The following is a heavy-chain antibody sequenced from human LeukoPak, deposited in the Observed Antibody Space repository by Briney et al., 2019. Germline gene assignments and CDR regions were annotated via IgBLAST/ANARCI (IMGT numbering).Heavy chain of an antibody. V-gene: IGHV4-30-4*01. Sequence: SQTLSLPCTVSGGSISSGDYYWRWIRQPPGKGLEWIGYIYYSGSTYYNPSLKSRVTISVDTFKNQFSLKLSSVTAADTAVYYCARYVVAPWIDYWGQGTLVTVSS. CDR2: IYYSGST. CDR3: ARYVVAPWIDY. CDR1: GGSISSGDYY. D-gene: IGHD2-2*01. J-gene: IGHJ4*02.